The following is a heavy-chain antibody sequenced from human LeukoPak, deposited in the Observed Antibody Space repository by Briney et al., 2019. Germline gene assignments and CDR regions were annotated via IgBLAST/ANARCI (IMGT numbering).Heavy chain of an antibody. Sequence: GGSLRLSCVQSGYSSSSDTTNWGRPGLRKRREWGSYIISIGSIIYYTDSVKGPFTISRDNAKNSLYLQMNSLRDEDTAVYYCTGAFMIVVSEYWGQGTLVTVSS. D-gene: IGHD3-22*01. CDR3: TGAFMIVVSEY. J-gene: IGHJ4*02. V-gene: IGHV3-48*02. CDR2: IISIGSII. CDR1: GYSSSSDT.